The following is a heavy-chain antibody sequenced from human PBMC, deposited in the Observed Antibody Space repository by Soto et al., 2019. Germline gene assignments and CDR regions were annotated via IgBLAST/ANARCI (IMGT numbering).Heavy chain of an antibody. V-gene: IGHV3-30*18. CDR1: GFTFSSYG. Sequence: PGGSLRLSCAASGFTFSSYGMHWVRRAPGKGLEWVAVISYDGSNKYYADSVKGRFTISRDNSKNTLYLQMNSLRAEDTAVYYCAKPLKVSGTEYYFDYWGQGTLVTVSS. D-gene: IGHD1-1*01. CDR3: AKPLKVSGTEYYFDY. CDR2: ISYDGSNK. J-gene: IGHJ4*02.